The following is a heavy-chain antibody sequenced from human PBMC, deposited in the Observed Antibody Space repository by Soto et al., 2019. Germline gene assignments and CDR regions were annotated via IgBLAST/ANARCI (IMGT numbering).Heavy chain of an antibody. V-gene: IGHV3-15*07. Sequence: EVQLVESGGGLVKPGGSLRLSCAASGLTFSNAWMNWVRQAPGKGLEWVGRIKRKTDGGTIDYAAPVKGRFTISRDDSKHTLYLQMNSLTTEDTAVYYCTTHAWIPSWGQGTLVTVSS. D-gene: IGHD5-12*01. CDR2: IKRKTDGGTI. CDR3: TTHAWIPS. J-gene: IGHJ4*02. CDR1: GLTFSNAW.